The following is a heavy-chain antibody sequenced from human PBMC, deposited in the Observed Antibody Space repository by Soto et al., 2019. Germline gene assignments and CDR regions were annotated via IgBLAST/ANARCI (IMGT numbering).Heavy chain of an antibody. D-gene: IGHD5-18*01. CDR1: GFTFSSYG. CDR3: ARETAPYYFDY. J-gene: IGHJ4*02. CDR2: IWYDGSNK. Sequence: PGGSLSLSCAASGFTFSSYGMHWVRQAPGKGLEWVAVIWYDGSNKYYADSVKGRFTVSRDNSKNTLYLQMNSLRAEDTAVYYCARETAPYYFDYWGQATLVTVSS. V-gene: IGHV3-33*01.